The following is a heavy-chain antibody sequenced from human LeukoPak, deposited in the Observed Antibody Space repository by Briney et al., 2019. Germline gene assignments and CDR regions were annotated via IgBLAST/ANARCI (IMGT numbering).Heavy chain of an antibody. V-gene: IGHV3-21*01. J-gene: IGHJ4*02. CDR1: GFTFSSYS. CDR3: ARGALAYCGGDCSPHFDY. Sequence: GGSLRLSCAASGFTFSSYSMNWVRQAPGKGLEWVSSISSSSSYIYYADSVKGRFTISRDNAKNSLYLQMNSLRAEDTAVYYCARGALAYCGGDCSPHFDYWGQGTLVTVSS. D-gene: IGHD2-21*02. CDR2: ISSSSSYI.